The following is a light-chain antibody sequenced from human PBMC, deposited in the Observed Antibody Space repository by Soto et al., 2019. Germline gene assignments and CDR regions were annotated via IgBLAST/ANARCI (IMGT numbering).Light chain of an antibody. CDR2: GNS. CDR3: QSYDSSLSGVV. V-gene: IGLV1-40*01. Sequence: QSVLTQPPSVSGAPGPRVTISCTGRSSNIGAGYDVHWYQQLPGTAPKLLIYGNSNRPSGVPDRFSGAKSGTSASQAITGLQAEDEADYDCQSYDSSLSGVVFGGGTKLTVL. CDR1: SSNIGAGYD. J-gene: IGLJ2*01.